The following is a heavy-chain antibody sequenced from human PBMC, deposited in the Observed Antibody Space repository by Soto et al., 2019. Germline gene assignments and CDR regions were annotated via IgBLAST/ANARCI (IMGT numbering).Heavy chain of an antibody. V-gene: IGHV6-1*01. CDR3: ARDQNGLGP. CDR1: GDSGSSNSAA. CDR2: TYYRSKWYT. Sequence: PSQTLSLTCVISGDSGSSNSAAWNWIRQSPSRGLEWLGRTYYRSKWYTEYAESVKTRITINPDTSKNEFSLQLNSVTPEDTAVYFCARDQNGLGPWGEGTLVTVSS. J-gene: IGHJ5*02. D-gene: IGHD1-1*01.